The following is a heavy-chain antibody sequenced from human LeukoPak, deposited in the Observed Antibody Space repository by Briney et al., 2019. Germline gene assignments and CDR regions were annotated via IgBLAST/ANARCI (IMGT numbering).Heavy chain of an antibody. V-gene: IGHV3-74*01. CDR3: ARAKPYSSSSLDY. CDR1: GFTFSSYW. J-gene: IGHJ4*02. CDR2: INSDGSST. Sequence: GGSLRLPCAASGFTFSSYWMHWVRHAPGKELVWVSRINSDGSSTSYADSVKGRFTISRDNAKNTLYLQMNSLRAEDTAVYYCARAKPYSSSSLDYWGQGTLVTVSS. D-gene: IGHD6-6*01.